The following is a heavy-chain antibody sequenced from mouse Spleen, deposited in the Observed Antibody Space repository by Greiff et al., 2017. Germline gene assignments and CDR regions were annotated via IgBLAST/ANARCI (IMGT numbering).Heavy chain of an antibody. CDR3: ARRGTMITWFAY. CDR2: ISSGGSYT. D-gene: IGHD2-4*01. V-gene: IGHV5-9-1*01. Sequence: EVMLVESGGGLVKPGGSLKLSCAASGFTFSSYAMSWVRQTPEKRLEWVATISSGGSYTYYPDSVKGRFTISRDNAKNTLYLQMSSLRSEDTAMYYCARRGTMITWFAYWGQGTLVTVSA. J-gene: IGHJ3*01. CDR1: GFTFSSYA.